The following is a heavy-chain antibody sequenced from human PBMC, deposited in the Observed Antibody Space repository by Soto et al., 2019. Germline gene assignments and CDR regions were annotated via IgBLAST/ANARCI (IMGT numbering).Heavy chain of an antibody. CDR1: GFTFSSYG. D-gene: IGHD2-2*02. CDR3: AKDLRKGYCSSTSCYNYYYYGMDV. CDR2: ISYDGSNK. V-gene: IGHV3-30*18. J-gene: IGHJ6*02. Sequence: GGSLRLSCAASGFTFSSYGMHWVRQAPGKGLEWVAVISYDGSNKYYADSVKGRFTISRDNSKNTLYLQMNSLRAEDKAVYYCAKDLRKGYCSSTSCYNYYYYGMDVWGQGTTVTVSS.